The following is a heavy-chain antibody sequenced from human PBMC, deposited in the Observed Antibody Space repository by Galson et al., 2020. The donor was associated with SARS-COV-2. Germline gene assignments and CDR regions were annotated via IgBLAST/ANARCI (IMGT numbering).Heavy chain of an antibody. Sequence: GGSLRLSCAASGSTFSSFAMIWVRQAPGKGLEWVSGINIGGDSTYYADSVKGRFTISRDHFKNTLYLQMNSLTAEDTAVYYCATVIPGYSNNYSDSWGQGTLVTVSS. CDR3: ATVIPGYSNNYSDS. CDR1: GSTFSSFA. CDR2: INIGGDST. D-gene: IGHD4-4*01. V-gene: IGHV3-23*01. J-gene: IGHJ4*02.